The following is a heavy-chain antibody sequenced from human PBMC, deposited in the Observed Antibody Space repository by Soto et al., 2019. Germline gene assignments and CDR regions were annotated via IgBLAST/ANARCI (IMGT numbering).Heavy chain of an antibody. D-gene: IGHD2-15*01. CDR1: GFTFSSYR. CDR2: ISSSSSNI. CDR3: VRSPGSFDY. V-gene: IGHV3-48*01. J-gene: IGHJ4*02. Sequence: VPLVESGGGLVQPGGSLRLSCAASGFTFSSYRMDWVRQAPGKGLEWLSFISSSSSNINYADSVKGRFTISSDNAKNSLYLQMNSLRAEDTAVYYCVRSPGSFDYWGQGTLVTVSS.